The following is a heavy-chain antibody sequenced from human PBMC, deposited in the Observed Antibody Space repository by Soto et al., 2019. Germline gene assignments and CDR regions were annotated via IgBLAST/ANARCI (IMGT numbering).Heavy chain of an antibody. CDR2: INAGNGNT. D-gene: IGHD3-10*01. Sequence: QVQLVQSGAEVKKPGASVKVSCKASGYTFTSYAMHWVRQAPGQRLEWMGWINAGNGNTKYSQKFQGRVTITRDTSASTAYMELSSLRSEDTAVYYCARGDYYGSGSYTNSQFDYWGQGTLVTVSS. CDR3: ARGDYYGSGSYTNSQFDY. V-gene: IGHV1-3*01. CDR1: GYTFTSYA. J-gene: IGHJ4*02.